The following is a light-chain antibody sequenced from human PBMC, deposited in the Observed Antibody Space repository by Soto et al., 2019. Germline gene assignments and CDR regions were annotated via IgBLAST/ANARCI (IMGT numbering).Light chain of an antibody. J-gene: IGLJ2*01. V-gene: IGLV2-14*03. CDR1: SSDVGGSNF. Sequence: QSALTQPASVSASPGQSITISCTGTSSDVGGSNFVSWYQQHPGKAPKLMIFDVTNRPSGVSSRFSGSKSGNTASLTISGLQVEDEADYYCSSSRGSSTLVIFGGGTKLIVL. CDR2: DVT. CDR3: SSSRGSSTLVI.